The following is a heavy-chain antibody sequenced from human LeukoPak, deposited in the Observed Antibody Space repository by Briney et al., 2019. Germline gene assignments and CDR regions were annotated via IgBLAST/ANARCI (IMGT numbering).Heavy chain of an antibody. V-gene: IGHV3-30*04. CDR1: GFTFSSYA. CDR2: ISYDGSNK. CDR3: ARDVSGWYSASLSYFQH. D-gene: IGHD6-19*01. Sequence: GRSLRLSCAASGFTFSSYAMHWVRQAPGKGLEWVAVISYDGSNKYYADSVKGRFTISRDNSKNTLYLQMNSLRAEDTAVYYCARDVSGWYSASLSYFQHWGQGTLVTVSS. J-gene: IGHJ1*01.